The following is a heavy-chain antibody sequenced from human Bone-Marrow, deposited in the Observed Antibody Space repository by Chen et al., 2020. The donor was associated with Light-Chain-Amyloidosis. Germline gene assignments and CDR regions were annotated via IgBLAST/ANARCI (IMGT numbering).Heavy chain of an antibody. CDR3: ARAPTSVAPPYFFDY. CDR1: GFTFSNYA. Sequence: EVQLLESGGGLVQPGGSLRLSCAASGFTFSNYAMNWVRQAPGKGLECVSTISGGGAGTYYADSVRGRFTISRDNSKNTLYLQMNSLRAEDTAVYYCARAPTSVAPPYFFDYWGQGILVAVSS. V-gene: IGHV3-23*01. J-gene: IGHJ4*02. CDR2: ISGGGAGT.